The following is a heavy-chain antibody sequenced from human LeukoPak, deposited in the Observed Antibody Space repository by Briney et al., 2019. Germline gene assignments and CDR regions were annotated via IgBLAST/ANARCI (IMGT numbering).Heavy chain of an antibody. Sequence: GGSLRLSCAASGFTFSNYWMHWFRQAPGKGLVWVSRINYDGSTNYADSVKGRFTISRDNARNTLYMQMNSLRAKDTAVYYCVRGCSSTSCYPFDCWGQGTLVTVSS. CDR2: INYDGST. CDR1: GFTFSNYW. CDR3: VRGCSSTSCYPFDC. V-gene: IGHV3-74*01. J-gene: IGHJ4*02. D-gene: IGHD2-2*01.